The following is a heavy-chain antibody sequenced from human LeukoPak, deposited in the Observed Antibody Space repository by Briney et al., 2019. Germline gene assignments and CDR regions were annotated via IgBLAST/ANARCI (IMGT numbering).Heavy chain of an antibody. CDR3: ARVSLPGELRIH. D-gene: IGHD1-26*01. V-gene: IGHV4-38-2*02. CDR2: IYHTGSS. J-gene: IGHJ4*02. Sequence: SETLSLTCTVSGYSISSGYYCGCIRQPPGKGLEWIGSIYHTGSSYYNPSLKSRVTISLDTSKNQFSLKLSFVTAADTAVYYCARVSLPGELRIHWGQGTLVTVSS. CDR1: GYSISSGYY.